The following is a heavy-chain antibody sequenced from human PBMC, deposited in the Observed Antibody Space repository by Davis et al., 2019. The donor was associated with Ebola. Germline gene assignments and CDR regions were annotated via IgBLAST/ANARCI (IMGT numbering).Heavy chain of an antibody. CDR3: ARDRRTYGDYYFDY. Sequence: GESLKISCAASGFTFSDYYMSWIRQAPGKGLEWVSYISSSSSTIYYADSVKGRFTISRDNAKNSLYLQMNSLRDEDTAVYYCARDRRTYGDYYFDYWGQGTLVTVSS. D-gene: IGHD4-17*01. CDR2: ISSSSSTI. V-gene: IGHV3-11*04. J-gene: IGHJ4*02. CDR1: GFTFSDYY.